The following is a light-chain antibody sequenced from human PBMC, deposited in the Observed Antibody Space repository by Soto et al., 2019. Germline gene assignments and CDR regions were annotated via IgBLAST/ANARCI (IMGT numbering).Light chain of an antibody. J-gene: IGKJ1*01. CDR3: QQHSNSPLT. V-gene: IGKV3-20*01. CDR1: QTISNNY. CDR2: AVS. Sequence: ESVLTQSPGTLTLSPGESAALSCRASQTISNNYLVWYRQKPGQAPRLLIYAVSSRAAGIPDRFSGSGSGTDFALTIARLEPEDSAVYYCQQHSNSPLTFGQGTRVEI.